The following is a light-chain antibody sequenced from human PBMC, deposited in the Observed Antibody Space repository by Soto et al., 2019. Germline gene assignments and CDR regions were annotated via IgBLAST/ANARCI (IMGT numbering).Light chain of an antibody. CDR3: SSSAGIYHYLV. J-gene: IGLJ3*02. Sequence: QSALTQPASVSGSPGQSITISCTGTSSDVGGYNYVSWYQQYPGKAPKLMIYEVSNRPSGVSNRFSGSKSGYTASLTVSGLQTEDEAFYYCSSSAGIYHYLVFGGGTKVTVL. CDR1: SSDVGGYNY. V-gene: IGLV2-14*01. CDR2: EVS.